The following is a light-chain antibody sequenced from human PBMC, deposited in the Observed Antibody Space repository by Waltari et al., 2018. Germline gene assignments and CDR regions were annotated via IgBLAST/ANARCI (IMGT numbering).Light chain of an antibody. CDR2: LVS. V-gene: IGKV2-28*01. CDR1: QSLRHSNGHIN. CDR3: MQGLQAPLT. Sequence: TQSPVSLPVTPGEPASISCRSNQSLRHSNGHINLNWYLQKPGQSPRLLMYLVSTLASGVPDRFSGIGSGTDFTQRISTVEADDFGIYYCMQGLQAPLTIGGGTKLEIK. J-gene: IGKJ4*01.